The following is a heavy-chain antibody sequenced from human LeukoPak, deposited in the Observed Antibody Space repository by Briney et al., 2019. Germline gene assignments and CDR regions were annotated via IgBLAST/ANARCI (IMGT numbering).Heavy chain of an antibody. Sequence: RGSLRLSCAASGFTFSSYATHWVRQAPGKGLEWVAVISYDGSNKYYADSVKGRFTISRDNSKNTLYLQMNSLRAEDTAVYYCARDLGRDYYYYGMDVWGQGTTVTVSS. D-gene: IGHD3-10*01. CDR2: ISYDGSNK. J-gene: IGHJ6*02. CDR3: ARDLGRDYYYYGMDV. V-gene: IGHV3-30*04. CDR1: GFTFSSYA.